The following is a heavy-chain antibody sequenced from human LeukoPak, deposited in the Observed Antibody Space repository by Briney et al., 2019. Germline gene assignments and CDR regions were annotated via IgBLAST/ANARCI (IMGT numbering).Heavy chain of an antibody. Sequence: SETLALTCTVSGGSISSSSYYWGWIRQPPGKGLEWIGSIYYSGSTYYNPSLKSRVTISVDTSKNQFSLKLSSVTATDTAVYYCARHGGSEMRAVLLWFGEFDYWGQGTLVTVSS. CDR3: ARHGGSEMRAVLLWFGEFDY. CDR1: GGSISSSSYY. D-gene: IGHD3-10*01. J-gene: IGHJ4*02. CDR2: IYYSGST. V-gene: IGHV4-39*01.